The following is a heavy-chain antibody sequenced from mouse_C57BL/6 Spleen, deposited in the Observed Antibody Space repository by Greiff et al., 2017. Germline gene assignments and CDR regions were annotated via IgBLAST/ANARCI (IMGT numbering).Heavy chain of an antibody. CDR2: IDPSDSYT. CDR1: GYTFTSYW. CDR3: ARSDYYYGSSYGFDV. V-gene: IGHV1-59*01. Sequence: VQLQQPGAELVRPGTSVKLSCKASGYTFTSYWMHWVKQRPGQGLEWIGVIDPSDSYTNYNQKFKGKATLTVDTSSSTAYMQLSSLTSEDSAVYYCARSDYYYGSSYGFDVWGTGTTVTVSS. J-gene: IGHJ1*03. D-gene: IGHD1-1*01.